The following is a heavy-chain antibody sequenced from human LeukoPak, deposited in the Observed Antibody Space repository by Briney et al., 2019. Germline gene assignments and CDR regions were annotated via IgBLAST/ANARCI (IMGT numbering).Heavy chain of an antibody. D-gene: IGHD3-22*01. J-gene: IGHJ4*02. V-gene: IGHV7-4-1*02. CDR3: ARDSSVYYYRSLGY. CDR2: INTNTGNP. Sequence: GASVKVSCKASGYTFTSYAMNWVRQAPGQGLEWMGWINTNTGNPTYAQGFTGRFVFSLDTSVSTAYLQISSLKAEDTAVYYCARDSSVYYYRSLGYWGQGTLVTVSS. CDR1: GYTFTSYA.